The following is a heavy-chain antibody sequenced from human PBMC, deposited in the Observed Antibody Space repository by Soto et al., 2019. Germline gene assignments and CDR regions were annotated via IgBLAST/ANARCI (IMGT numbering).Heavy chain of an antibody. J-gene: IGHJ4*02. CDR2: ISGSGGST. CDR1: GFTFSSYA. D-gene: IGHD5-12*01. Sequence: EVQLLESGGGLVQPGGSLRLSCAASGFTFSSYAMSWVRQAPGKGLEWVSAISGSGGSTYYADSVKGRFTISRDNSNNTLYLQMNSLRAEDTAVYYCAKGLYWSGYEGHDYWGQGTLVTVSS. V-gene: IGHV3-23*01. CDR3: AKGLYWSGYEGHDY.